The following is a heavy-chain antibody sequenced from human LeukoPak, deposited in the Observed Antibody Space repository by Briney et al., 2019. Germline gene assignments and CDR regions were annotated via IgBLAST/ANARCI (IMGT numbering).Heavy chain of an antibody. V-gene: IGHV3-30-3*01. D-gene: IGHD6-13*01. CDR3: ARGGIAEVEFYYYGMDV. CDR1: GFVFSNYA. Sequence: GGSLRLSSSASGFVFSNYAMFWARQAPGKGLEWVAVVSFDGTNKEYAATVKGRFTVSRDNSKNTLYLRMNSLRPGDTAVYYCARGGIAEVEFYYYGMDVWGQGTTVAV. CDR2: VSFDGTNK. J-gene: IGHJ6*02.